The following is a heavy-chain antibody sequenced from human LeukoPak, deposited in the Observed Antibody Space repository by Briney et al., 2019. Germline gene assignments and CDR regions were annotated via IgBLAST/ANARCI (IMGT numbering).Heavy chain of an antibody. CDR1: GFTFSSYA. CDR2: ISYDGSTK. D-gene: IGHD3-3*01. V-gene: IGHV3-30-3*01. Sequence: PGRSLRLSCAASGFTFSSYAMHWVRQAPGKGLEWVAVISYDGSTKYYPDSVKGRFTISRENSKNMLYLQMKRLRAEDKAVYYCARELSITIFGVVTTAHDAFDIWGQGTMVTVSS. J-gene: IGHJ3*02. CDR3: ARELSITIFGVVTTAHDAFDI.